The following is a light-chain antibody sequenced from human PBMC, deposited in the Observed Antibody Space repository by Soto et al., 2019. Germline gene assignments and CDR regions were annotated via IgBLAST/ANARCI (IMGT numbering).Light chain of an antibody. CDR3: QQRSIWPLT. V-gene: IGKV3-11*01. CDR1: QSVRTY. J-gene: IGKJ5*01. Sequence: IVLTPSPATLTLSPEEIATLACRASQSVRTYLAWYQVKPGQAPRLLIYGASSRATGIPDRFSGSGSGTDFTLTISSLEAEDFAVYYCQQRSIWPLTFGQGTRLEIK. CDR2: GAS.